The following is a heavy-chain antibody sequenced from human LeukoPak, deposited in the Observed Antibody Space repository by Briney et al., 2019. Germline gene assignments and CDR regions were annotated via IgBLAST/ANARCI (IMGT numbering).Heavy chain of an antibody. CDR1: GFPFSGHW. V-gene: IGHV3-7*03. J-gene: IGHJ4*02. CDR2: INQGGSDK. CDR3: AREWELE. Sequence: GGSLRLSCAASGFPFSGHWMSWVRQAPGKGLEWVANINQGGSDKYYVDSVKGRFTISRDNSKNTLYLQMNSLRPEDTAVYYCAREWELEWGQGTLVTVSS. D-gene: IGHD1-26*01.